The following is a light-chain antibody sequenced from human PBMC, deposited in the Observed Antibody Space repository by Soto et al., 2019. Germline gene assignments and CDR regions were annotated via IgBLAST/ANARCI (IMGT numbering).Light chain of an antibody. CDR1: QSISSW. CDR2: KAS. Sequence: DIQMTPSPSTLSASVGDRVTITCRASQSISSWLAWYQQKPGKAPKLLIYKASTLKSGVPSRFSGSGSGTEFTLTISSLQPEDFATYYCQQYYSYPITFGQGTRLEIK. V-gene: IGKV1-5*03. CDR3: QQYYSYPIT. J-gene: IGKJ5*01.